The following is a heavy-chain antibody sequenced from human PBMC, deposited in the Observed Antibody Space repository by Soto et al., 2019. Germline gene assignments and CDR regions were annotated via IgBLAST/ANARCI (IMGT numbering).Heavy chain of an antibody. J-gene: IGHJ3*02. CDR3: ARGYSGYDYGAFDI. V-gene: IGHV4-59*01. D-gene: IGHD5-12*01. CDR1: GGSISSYY. Sequence: QVQLQESGPGLVKPSETLSLTCTVSGGSISSYYWSWIRQPPGKGLEWIGYIYYSGSNNYNPSLKSRVTISVDTSKNQFSLKLSSVTAADTAVYYCARGYSGYDYGAFDIWGQGTMVTVSS. CDR2: IYYSGSN.